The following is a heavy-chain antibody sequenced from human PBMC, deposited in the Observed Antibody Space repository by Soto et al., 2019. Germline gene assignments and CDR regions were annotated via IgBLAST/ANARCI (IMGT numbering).Heavy chain of an antibody. Sequence: GESLKISCKGSGYSFTSQWIGWVRQMPGKGLEWMGIIYPGDSDTRYSPSFQGQVTISADKSISTAYLQWSSLKASDTAMYYCARHRPAAAAFMAVWAQGTTVPVSS. V-gene: IGHV5-51*01. J-gene: IGHJ6*02. CDR3: ARHRPAAAAFMAV. D-gene: IGHD6-13*01. CDR1: GYSFTSQW. CDR2: IYPGDSDT.